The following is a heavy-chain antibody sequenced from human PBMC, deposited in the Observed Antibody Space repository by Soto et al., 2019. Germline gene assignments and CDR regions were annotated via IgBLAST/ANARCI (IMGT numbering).Heavy chain of an antibody. Sequence: ASVKVSCQASGYTFTSYYMHWVRQAPGQGLEWMGIINPSGGSTSYAQKFQGRVTMTRDTSTSTVYMELSSLRSEDTAVYYCARDRGRITIFGVVISYYYGMDVWGQGTTVTVSS. CDR2: INPSGGST. V-gene: IGHV1-46*01. CDR3: ARDRGRITIFGVVISYYYGMDV. J-gene: IGHJ6*02. CDR1: GYTFTSYY. D-gene: IGHD3-3*01.